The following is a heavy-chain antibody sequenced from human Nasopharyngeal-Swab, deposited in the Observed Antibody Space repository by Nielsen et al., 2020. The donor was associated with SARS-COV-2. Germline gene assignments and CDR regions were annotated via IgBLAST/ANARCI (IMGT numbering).Heavy chain of an antibody. CDR3: ARVDNYYDSSGYRQYYFDY. Sequence: SETLSLTCTVSGGSISSYYWSWIRQPAGKGLEWLGRIYTSGSTNYNPSLKSRVTMSVDTSKNQFSLKLSSVTAADTAVYYCARVDNYYDSSGYRQYYFDYWGQGTLVTVSS. J-gene: IGHJ4*02. V-gene: IGHV4-4*07. CDR2: IYTSGST. D-gene: IGHD3-22*01. CDR1: GGSISSYY.